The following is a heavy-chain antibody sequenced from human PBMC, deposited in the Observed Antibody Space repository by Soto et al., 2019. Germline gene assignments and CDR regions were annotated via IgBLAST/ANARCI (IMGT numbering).Heavy chain of an antibody. CDR1: GGSFSGYY. V-gene: IGHV4-34*01. J-gene: IGHJ4*02. CDR3: ARAGRLRYFDSLRARPSDY. D-gene: IGHD3-9*01. Sequence: PSETLSLTCAVYGGSFSGYYWSWIRQPPGKGLEWIGEINHSGSTNYNPSLKSRVTISVDTSKNQFSLKLSSVTAADTAVYYCARAGRLRYFDSLRARPSDYWGQGTLVTVSS. CDR2: INHSGST.